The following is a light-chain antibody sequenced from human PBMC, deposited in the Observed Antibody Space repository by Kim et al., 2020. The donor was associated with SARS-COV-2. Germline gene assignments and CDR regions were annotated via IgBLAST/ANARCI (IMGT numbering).Light chain of an antibody. CDR2: AAS. J-gene: IGKJ3*01. CDR3: QNYNSVPLT. V-gene: IGKV1-27*01. Sequence: ASVGDRVTITCLASQGISNYLALYQQKPGEVPKLLIYAASALQSGVPSRCSGSGSGTDFTLTISSLQPEDVATYYCQNYNSVPLTFGPGTKVDIK. CDR1: QGISNY.